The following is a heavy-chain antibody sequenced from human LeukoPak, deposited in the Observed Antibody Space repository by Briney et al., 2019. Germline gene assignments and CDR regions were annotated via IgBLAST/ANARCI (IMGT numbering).Heavy chain of an antibody. CDR2: ISAGGGST. D-gene: IGHD5-18*01. CDR3: ARDPHSYGLNWFDP. Sequence: GGSLRLSCAVSGFTFSSYAMSWVRQAPGKGLEWVSAISAGGGSTYYADSVKGRFTISRDNAKNSLYLQMNSLRAEDTAVYYCARDPHSYGLNWFDPWGQGTLVTVSS. CDR1: GFTFSSYA. V-gene: IGHV3-23*01. J-gene: IGHJ5*02.